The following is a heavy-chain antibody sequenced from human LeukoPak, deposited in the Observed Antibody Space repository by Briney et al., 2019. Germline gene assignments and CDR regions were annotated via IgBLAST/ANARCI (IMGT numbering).Heavy chain of an antibody. Sequence: SETLSLTCTVSGGSIRTTSYYWGWVRQPPGKGLEWIGNIYYTGSTYYNPSLKSRLTISIDTSKNHFSLKLSSVTAADTAVYSCARTGGTFYFYYYMDVWGKGTTVTVSS. CDR1: GGSIRTTSYY. V-gene: IGHV4-39*07. CDR3: ARTGGTFYFYYYMDV. J-gene: IGHJ6*03. CDR2: IYYTGST.